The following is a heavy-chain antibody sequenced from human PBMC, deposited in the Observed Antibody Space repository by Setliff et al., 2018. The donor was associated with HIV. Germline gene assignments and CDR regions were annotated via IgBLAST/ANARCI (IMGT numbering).Heavy chain of an antibody. V-gene: IGHV1-8*01. Sequence: ASVKVSCKASGHTFSNYDVIWVRRATGQGLEWMGWMNPNSGGTGYAQKFQGRVIMTRDTSISTAYMELSSLTSADTAVYYCASRKGVRGVIITGGLDVWGKGTTVTVSS. D-gene: IGHD3-10*01. J-gene: IGHJ6*04. CDR2: MNPNSGGT. CDR3: ASRKGVRGVIITGGLDV. CDR1: GHTFSNYD.